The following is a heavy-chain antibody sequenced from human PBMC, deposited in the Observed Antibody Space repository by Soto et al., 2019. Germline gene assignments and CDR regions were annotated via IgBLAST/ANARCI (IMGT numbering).Heavy chain of an antibody. CDR3: ARLITGTTNYYYYGMDV. V-gene: IGHV5-10-1*01. D-gene: IGHD1-7*01. J-gene: IGHJ6*02. CDR1: GYSFTSYW. Sequence: PGESLKISCKGSGYSFTSYWISWVRQMPGKGLEWMGRIDPSDSYTNYSPSFQGHVTISADKSISTAYLQWSSLKASDTAMYYCARLITGTTNYYYYGMDVWGQGTTVTVSS. CDR2: IDPSDSYT.